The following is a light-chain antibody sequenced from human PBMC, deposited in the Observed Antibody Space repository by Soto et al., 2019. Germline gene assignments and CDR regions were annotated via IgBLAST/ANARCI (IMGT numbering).Light chain of an antibody. V-gene: IGKV1-5*01. J-gene: IGKJ1*01. CDR1: QSITTW. CDR2: DVS. CDR3: QHYHLYSGT. Sequence: DIQMTQSPSTVSAYVGDSVTITCRASQSITTWLAWYQQRQGKAPKLLIYDVSSLQSGVPSRFSGSGSGTEGTLTISSLQPDDCATYYGQHYHLYSGTFGQGTKVDIK.